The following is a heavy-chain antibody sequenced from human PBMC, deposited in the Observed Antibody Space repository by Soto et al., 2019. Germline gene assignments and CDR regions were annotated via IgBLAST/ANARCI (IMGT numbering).Heavy chain of an antibody. J-gene: IGHJ6*02. Sequence: GSLRLSCAASGFTFSDYGMHWVRQAPGKGLEWLSYIDSSTKYTNYADSVKGRFTISRDNAKNSLYLQMNSLRADDTAVYYCAREYYYTMDVWGQGTTVTVSS. CDR2: IDSSTKYT. CDR3: AREYYYTMDV. CDR1: GFTFSDYG. V-gene: IGHV3-11*05.